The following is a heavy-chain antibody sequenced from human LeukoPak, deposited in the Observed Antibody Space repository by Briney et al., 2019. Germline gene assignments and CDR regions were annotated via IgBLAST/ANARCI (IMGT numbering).Heavy chain of an antibody. Sequence: GGSLRLSCEASGLTFSSYGMHWVRQAPGKGLEWVALISFDGSNKYYADSVKGRFTISRDNSKNTLYLQMNSLRAEDTAVYYCAKDRRLQLPFDYWGQGTLVTVSS. CDR3: AKDRRLQLPFDY. CDR1: GLTFSSYG. V-gene: IGHV3-30*18. CDR2: ISFDGSNK. J-gene: IGHJ4*02. D-gene: IGHD5-24*01.